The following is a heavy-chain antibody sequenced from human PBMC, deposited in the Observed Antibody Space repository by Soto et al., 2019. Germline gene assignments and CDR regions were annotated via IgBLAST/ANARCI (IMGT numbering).Heavy chain of an antibody. J-gene: IGHJ4*02. D-gene: IGHD6-13*01. Sequence: QVQLQESGPGLVKPSGTLSLTCAVSGGSISSSNWWSWVSQHPGKGLEWIGEIYHSGSTNYNPSLKSRGTRSVDKAKNHFSLRLSSVTAADTAVYDCARVPIAAADTQFDYWGQGTLVTVSS. V-gene: IGHV4-4*02. CDR1: GGSISSSNW. CDR2: IYHSGST. CDR3: ARVPIAAADTQFDY.